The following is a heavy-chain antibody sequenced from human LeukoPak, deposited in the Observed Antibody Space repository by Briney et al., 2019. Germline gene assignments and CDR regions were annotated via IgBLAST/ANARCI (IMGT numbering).Heavy chain of an antibody. V-gene: IGHV3-21*01. CDR1: GFIFSNYW. J-gene: IGHJ4*02. CDR2: ISSSSSYI. D-gene: IGHD2-2*01. Sequence: PGGSLRLSCAASGFIFSNYWMTWVRQAPGKGLEWVSSISSSSSYIYYADSVKGRFTISRDNAKNSLYLQMNSLRAEDTAVYYCARLPTSGYCSSTSCPPHYWGQGTLVTVSS. CDR3: ARLPTSGYCSSTSCPPHY.